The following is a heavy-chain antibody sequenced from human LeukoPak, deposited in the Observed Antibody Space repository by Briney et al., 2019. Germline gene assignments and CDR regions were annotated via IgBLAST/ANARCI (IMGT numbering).Heavy chain of an antibody. J-gene: IGHJ4*02. Sequence: GGSLRLSCAASGFTFSSYWMSWVRQAPGKGLEWVANIKQDGSEKYYVDSVKGRFTISRDNAKNSLYLQMNSLRAEDTAVYYCARERGLLWFGELLEPYDYWGQGTLVTVSS. D-gene: IGHD3-10*01. V-gene: IGHV3-7*01. CDR1: GFTFSSYW. CDR2: IKQDGSEK. CDR3: ARERGLLWFGELLEPYDY.